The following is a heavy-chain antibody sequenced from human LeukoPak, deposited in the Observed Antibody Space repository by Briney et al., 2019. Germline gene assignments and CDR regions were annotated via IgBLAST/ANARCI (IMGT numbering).Heavy chain of an antibody. CDR2: IIPIFGTA. D-gene: IGHD6-19*01. J-gene: IGHJ4*02. CDR3: ARGPDPKRMQWPDY. V-gene: IGHV1-69*13. Sequence: GASVKVSCTASGGTFSSYATSWVRQAPGQGLEWMGGIIPIFGTANYAQKFQGRVTITADESTSTAYMELSSLRSEDTAVYYCARGPDPKRMQWPDYWGQGTLVTVSS. CDR1: GGTFSSYA.